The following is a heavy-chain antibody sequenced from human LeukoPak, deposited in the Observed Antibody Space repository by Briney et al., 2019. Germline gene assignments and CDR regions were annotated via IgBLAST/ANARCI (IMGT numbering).Heavy chain of an antibody. CDR3: ARGPVDTAMVFSFDY. CDR1: GGSFSGYY. CDR2: INHSGST. V-gene: IGHV4-34*01. J-gene: IGHJ4*02. D-gene: IGHD5-18*01. Sequence: LETLSLTCAVYGGSFSGYYWSWIRQPPGKGLEWIGEINHSGSTNYNPSLKSRVTISVDTSKNQFSLKLSSVTAADTAVYYCARGPVDTAMVFSFDYWGQGTLATVSS.